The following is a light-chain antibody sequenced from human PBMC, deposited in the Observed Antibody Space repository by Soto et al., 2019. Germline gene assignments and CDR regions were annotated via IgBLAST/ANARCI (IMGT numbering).Light chain of an antibody. V-gene: IGKV3-11*01. CDR3: QERSGWPRGT. Sequence: EIVLTQSPATLSLSPGERATLSCRASQSVGSYLAWYQRKPGQAPRLLIYDASNRATGIPARFSGSGSGTDFTLTISSLEPEDFAVYYCQERSGWPRGTFGGGTKVEIK. J-gene: IGKJ4*01. CDR2: DAS. CDR1: QSVGSY.